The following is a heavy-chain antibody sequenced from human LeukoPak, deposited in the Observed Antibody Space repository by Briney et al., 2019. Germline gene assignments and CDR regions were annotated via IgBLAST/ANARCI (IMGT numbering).Heavy chain of an antibody. CDR1: GGSISSSVSY. CDR2: IYSSGST. Sequence: SETLSLTCSVSGGSISSSVSYWGWIRQPPGKGLEWIGSIYSSGSTYYNPSLKSRVTISVDTSKNQFSLQLSSVTAADTAVYYCAKSPQYSYDTSYYFDYWGQGILVTVSS. J-gene: IGHJ4*02. CDR3: AKSPQYSYDTSYYFDY. D-gene: IGHD3-16*01. V-gene: IGHV4-39*01.